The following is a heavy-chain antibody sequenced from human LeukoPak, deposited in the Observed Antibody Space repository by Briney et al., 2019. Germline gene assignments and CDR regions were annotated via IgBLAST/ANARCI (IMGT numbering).Heavy chain of an antibody. V-gene: IGHV3-23*01. CDR3: AVAYSSSWGYFDY. D-gene: IGHD6-13*01. J-gene: IGHJ4*02. CDR1: GFTFSSYA. Sequence: GGSLSLSCAASGFTFSSYAMRWVRQAPGKGLEWVSAISGSGGSTYYADSVKGRFTISRDNSKNTLYLQMNSLRAEDTAVYYCAVAYSSSWGYFDYWGQGTLVTVSS. CDR2: ISGSGGST.